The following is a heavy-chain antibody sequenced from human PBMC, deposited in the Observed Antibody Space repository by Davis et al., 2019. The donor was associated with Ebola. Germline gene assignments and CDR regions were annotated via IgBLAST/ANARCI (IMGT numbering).Heavy chain of an antibody. CDR2: LSGTSDSI. J-gene: IGHJ2*01. D-gene: IGHD3-10*01. V-gene: IGHV3-48*02. CDR1: GFPFTSYT. CDR3: ARRTYKNFDL. Sequence: GESLKTSCAASGFPFTSYTLNWVRQAPGKGLEWISYLSGTSDSIVYADSVKGRFTVSRDNAKNSVFLQMNNLRDGDTAVSYCARRTYKNFDLWGPGTLVTVSS.